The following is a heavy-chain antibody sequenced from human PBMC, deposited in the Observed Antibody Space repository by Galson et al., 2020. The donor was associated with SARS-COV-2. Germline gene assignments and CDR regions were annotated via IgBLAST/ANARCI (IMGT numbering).Heavy chain of an antibody. V-gene: IGHV3-74*01. CDR1: GFTFSSYW. CDR3: ARGDMGNYFFED. D-gene: IGHD3-10*01. Sequence: GGSLRLSCAAPGFTFSSYWMHWVRQAPGKGLVWVSRIYSEGSSTSYADSVKGRFTISGDNAKNTLYLQMNSLRGGDTAVYYGARGDMGNYFFEDWGQGTLGTVSS. J-gene: IGHJ4*02. CDR2: IYSEGSST.